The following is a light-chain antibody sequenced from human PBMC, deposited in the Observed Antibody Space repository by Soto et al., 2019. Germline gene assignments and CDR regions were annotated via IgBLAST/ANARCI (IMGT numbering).Light chain of an antibody. V-gene: IGKV1-5*01. CDR3: QQYNSYSPLT. J-gene: IGKJ4*01. CDR2: DAS. CDR1: QIITNR. Sequence: DIQVTKSPSTLSASVXDRVTITCRASQIITNRLAWYQQKPGKAPKLLIYDASSLESGVPSRFSGSGSGTEFTLTISSLQPDDFATYYCQQYNSYSPLTFGGGTKVDIK.